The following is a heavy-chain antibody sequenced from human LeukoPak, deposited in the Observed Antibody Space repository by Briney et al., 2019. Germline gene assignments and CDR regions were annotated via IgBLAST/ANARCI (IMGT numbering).Heavy chain of an antibody. CDR2: IWNDGSNK. CDR1: GFTFSSYG. V-gene: IGHV3-33*01. Sequence: GGSLRLSCAASGFTFSSYGMHWVRQAPGKGLEWVAVIWNDGSNKYDADSVKGRFTISRDNSKNTLYLQMNSLRVEDTADYYCARDPYGMDVWGQGTTVTVSS. CDR3: ARDPYGMDV. J-gene: IGHJ6*02.